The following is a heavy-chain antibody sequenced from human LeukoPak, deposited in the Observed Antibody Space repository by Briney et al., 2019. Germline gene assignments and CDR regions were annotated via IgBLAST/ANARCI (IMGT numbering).Heavy chain of an antibody. D-gene: IGHD5-12*01. Sequence: GASVKISCKASGYTFTSYGLSWVRQAPGQGLEWMGWISGRTGYTTYAQKFQGRVTMTRDASTTTAYMEMRSLRADDTAVYYCARDATEGWQRFRASMDVWGKGTTATVSS. J-gene: IGHJ6*03. CDR3: ARDATEGWQRFRASMDV. CDR1: GYTFTSYG. CDR2: ISGRTGYT. V-gene: IGHV1-18*01.